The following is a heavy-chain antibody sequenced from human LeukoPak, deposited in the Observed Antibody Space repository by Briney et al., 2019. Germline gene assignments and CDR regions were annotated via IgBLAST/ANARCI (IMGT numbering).Heavy chain of an antibody. CDR3: AREGAVAGYVDY. Sequence: SETLSLTCTVSGGSISSYYWSWIRQPPGKGLEWIGYIYYSGSTNYNPSLKSRVTISVDTSKNQFSLKLSSVTAADTAVYYCAREGAVAGYVDYWGQGTLVTVSP. CDR2: IYYSGST. V-gene: IGHV4-59*01. CDR1: GGSISSYY. D-gene: IGHD6-19*01. J-gene: IGHJ4*02.